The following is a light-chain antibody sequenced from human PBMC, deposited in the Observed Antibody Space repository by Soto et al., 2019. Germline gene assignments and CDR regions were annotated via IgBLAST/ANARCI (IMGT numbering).Light chain of an antibody. CDR3: QQRGNRPPWT. CDR1: QIFIGSY. V-gene: IGKV3D-20*02. CDR2: VAX. Sequence: EIVLTQSPDTRSLSPGGIATLSFMAIQIFIGSYLACYQRKPCQSPXLLXYVAXSRATGIPDRFSGSGSGTDFTLTISSLEPEDFAVYYCQQRGNRPPWTFGQGTKV. J-gene: IGKJ1*01.